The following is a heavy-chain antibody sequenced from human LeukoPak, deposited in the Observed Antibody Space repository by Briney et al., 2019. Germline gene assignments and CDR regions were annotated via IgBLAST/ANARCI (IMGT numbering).Heavy chain of an antibody. D-gene: IGHD3-22*01. CDR3: ARGVYYDSSGGWYFDL. CDR1: GGTFSSYA. V-gene: IGHV1-69*04. CDR2: IIPILGIA. Sequence: GASVKVSCKASGGTFSSYAISWVRQAPGQGLEWMGRIIPILGIANYAQKFQGRVTITADKSTSTAYMELSSLSSEDTAVYYCARGVYYDSSGGWYFDLWGRGTLVTVSS. J-gene: IGHJ2*01.